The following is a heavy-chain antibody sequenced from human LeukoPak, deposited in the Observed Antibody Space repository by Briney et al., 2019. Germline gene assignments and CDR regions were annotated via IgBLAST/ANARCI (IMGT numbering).Heavy chain of an antibody. V-gene: IGHV1-18*01. J-gene: IGHJ4*02. D-gene: IGHD4-17*01. CDR3: ARDSAGTVTTNN. CDR1: GYTFTSYG. Sequence: ASVTVSCKASGYTFTSYGISWVRQAPGQGIEWMGWISAYNGNTNYAQPLQGSVTMTTDTSTTTAYMELRSLRSDDTAVYYCARDSAGTVTTNNWGQGTLVTVSS. CDR2: ISAYNGNT.